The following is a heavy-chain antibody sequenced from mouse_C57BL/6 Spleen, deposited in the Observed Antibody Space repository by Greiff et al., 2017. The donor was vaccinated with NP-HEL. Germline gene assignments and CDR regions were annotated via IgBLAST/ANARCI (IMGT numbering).Heavy chain of an antibody. CDR3: ARGEVTTGVERYFDV. J-gene: IGHJ1*03. Sequence: VQLQQSGAELAKPGASVKLSCKASGYTFTSYWMHWVKQRPGQGLEWIGYINPSSGYTKYNQKFKDKATLTADKSSSTAYMQLSSLTYEDSSVYYCARGEVTTGVERYFDVWGTGTTVTVSS. D-gene: IGHD1-1*01. CDR1: GYTFTSYW. V-gene: IGHV1-7*01. CDR2: INPSSGYT.